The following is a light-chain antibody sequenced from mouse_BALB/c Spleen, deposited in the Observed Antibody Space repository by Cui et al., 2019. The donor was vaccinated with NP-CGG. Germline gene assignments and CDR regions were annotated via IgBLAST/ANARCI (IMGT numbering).Light chain of an antibody. J-gene: IGLJ1*01. CDR1: TGAVTTSNY. CDR3: ALWYSNHWV. CDR2: GTN. Sequence: VVTQQAALTTSPGETVTLTCRSSTGAVTTSNYANWVQEKPDHLFTGLIGGTNNRAPGVPARFSGSLIGDKAALTITGAQSEDEAIYFCALWYSNHWVFGGGTKLTVL. V-gene: IGLV1*01.